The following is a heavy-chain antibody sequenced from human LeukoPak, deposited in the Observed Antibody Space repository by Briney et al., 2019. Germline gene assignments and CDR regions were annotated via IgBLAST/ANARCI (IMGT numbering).Heavy chain of an antibody. J-gene: IGHJ4*02. CDR1: GGSISSSNW. CDR3: ARVSSGATTVDY. Sequence: AETLSLTCAVSGGSISSSNWWSWVRQPPGKGLEWIGEIYHSGSTNYNPSLKSRVTISVDKSKNQFSLKLSSVTAADTAVYYCARVSSGATTVDYWGQGTLVTVSS. V-gene: IGHV4-4*02. D-gene: IGHD1-26*01. CDR2: IYHSGST.